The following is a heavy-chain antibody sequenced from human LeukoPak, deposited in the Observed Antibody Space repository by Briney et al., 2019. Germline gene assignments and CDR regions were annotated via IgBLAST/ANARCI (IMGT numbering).Heavy chain of an antibody. CDR2: ISSSSSYI. J-gene: IGHJ4*02. CDR1: GFTFSSYS. CDR3: ARGPTPLEWLYVTGGSDY. Sequence: GGSLRHSCAASGFTFSSYSMNWVRQAPGKGLEWVSSISSSSSYIYYADSVKGRFTISRDNAKNSLYLQMNSLRAEDTAVYYCARGPTPLEWLYVTGGSDYWGQGTLVTVSS. V-gene: IGHV3-21*01. D-gene: IGHD3-3*01.